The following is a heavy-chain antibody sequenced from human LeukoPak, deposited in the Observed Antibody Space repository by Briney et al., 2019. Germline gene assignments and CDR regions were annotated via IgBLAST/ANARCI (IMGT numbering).Heavy chain of an antibody. J-gene: IGHJ3*02. Sequence: GGSLRLSCAASGFTFSSYAMSWVRQAPGKGLGWVSGISGSTGTTYYADSVKGRFTISRDNSKNTLYLQMNSLRTEDTAVYYCARPPSTTWIHDAFDIWGQGTMVTVSS. CDR2: ISGSTGTT. CDR1: GFTFSSYA. V-gene: IGHV3-23*01. CDR3: ARPPSTTWIHDAFDI. D-gene: IGHD1-1*01.